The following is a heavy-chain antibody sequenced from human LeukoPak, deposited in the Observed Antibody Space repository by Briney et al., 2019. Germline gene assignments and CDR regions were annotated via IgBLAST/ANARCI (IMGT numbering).Heavy chain of an antibody. D-gene: IGHD6-19*01. V-gene: IGHV4-59*12. CDR2: IYYSGST. J-gene: IGHJ4*02. CDR3: ARGDSSGWSLNY. CDR1: GGSIINYY. Sequence: SETLSLTCTVSGGSIINYYWSWIRQPPGQGLEWIGYIYYSGSTNYNPSLKRRVTIAVDTSKNQFSLKLSSVTAADTAVYYCARGDSSGWSLNYWGQGTLVTVSS.